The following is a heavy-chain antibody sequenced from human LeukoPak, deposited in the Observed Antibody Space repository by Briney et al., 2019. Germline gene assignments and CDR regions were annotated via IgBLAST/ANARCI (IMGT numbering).Heavy chain of an antibody. CDR2: VNGDGAST. D-gene: IGHD2-2*01. J-gene: IGHJ4*02. CDR3: VRSCSSGSCYGYTHY. V-gene: IGHV3-74*01. Sequence: GGSLRLSCATSGFTFSSYWMHWVRQVPGKGLVWVSRVNGDGASTSYADSVQGRFTISRDNAKNTLYLYMNSLRGDDTAIYFCVRSCSSGSCYGYTHYSGQPTLVTVSS. CDR1: GFTFSSYW.